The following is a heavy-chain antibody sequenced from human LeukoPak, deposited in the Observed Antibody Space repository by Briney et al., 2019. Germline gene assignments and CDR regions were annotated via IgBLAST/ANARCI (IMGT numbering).Heavy chain of an antibody. CDR1: GFTFSSAW. D-gene: IGHD5/OR15-5a*01. CDR3: TTGPFMLDVYHFHY. Sequence: PGGSLRLSCAASGFTFSSAWMTWVRQAPGKGLEWVGHIKSKADGGTTDYAAPAKGRFTISRDDSKNTLSLQMNSLKYEDTAVYYCTTGPFMLDVYHFHYWGQGTLVTVSS. CDR2: IKSKADGGTT. V-gene: IGHV3-15*01. J-gene: IGHJ4*02.